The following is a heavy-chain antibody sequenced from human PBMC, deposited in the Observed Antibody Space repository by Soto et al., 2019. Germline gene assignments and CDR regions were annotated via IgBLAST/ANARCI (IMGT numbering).Heavy chain of an antibody. J-gene: IGHJ4*02. D-gene: IGHD3-22*01. CDR2: ISAYNGNT. V-gene: IGHV1-18*01. CDR3: ARPINYYDSSGYIGDFGY. CDR1: GYTFTSYG. Sequence: VKVSCKASGYTFTSYGISWVRQAPGQGLEWMGWISAYNGNTNYAQKLQGRVTMTTDTSTSTAYMELRSLRSDDTAVYYCARPINYYDSSGYIGDFGYWGQGTLVTVSS.